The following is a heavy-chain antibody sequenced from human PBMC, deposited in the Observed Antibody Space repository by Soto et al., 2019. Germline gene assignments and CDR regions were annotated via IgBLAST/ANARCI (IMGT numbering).Heavy chain of an antibody. V-gene: IGHV5-51*01. CDR2: NYPADSDT. CDR1: GCTFANYW. CDR3: ARHGDYFDY. J-gene: IGHJ4*02. Sequence: PQKIPCQGSGCTFANYWIGLVRQMPGKGLEWIGINYPADSDTRYSPSFQGQVTMSADRSISTAYLQRSSLKASDTAIYYCARHGDYFDYWGQGTLVTVSS.